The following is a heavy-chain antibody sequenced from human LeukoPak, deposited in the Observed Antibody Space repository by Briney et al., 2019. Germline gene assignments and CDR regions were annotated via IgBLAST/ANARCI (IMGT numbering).Heavy chain of an antibody. CDR2: INSNSGTT. D-gene: IGHD6-19*01. CDR3: AKPISGGLAVTADWFHP. V-gene: IGHV3-23*01. Sequence: PGGSLRLSCAASGFAFSVYPRSWLRQPPGKGLEWVCTINSNSGTTSYAAPLRGRITISRDTSKNTLYLQMNTLRADYTATYYCAKPISGGLAVTADWFHPWGQGTLVVASS. J-gene: IGHJ5*01. CDR1: GFAFSVYP.